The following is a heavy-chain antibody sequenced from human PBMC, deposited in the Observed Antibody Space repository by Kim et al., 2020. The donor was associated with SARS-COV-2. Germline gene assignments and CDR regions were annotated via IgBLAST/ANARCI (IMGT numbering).Heavy chain of an antibody. CDR3: TGASPSFYHYAMDV. Sequence: GGSLRLSCAASGFTFSGSAIHWVRQAPGKGLEWVGRIRSKAHTYATAYAASMGGRFTISRDDSKNTAYLQINSLKTEDTAVYFCTGASPSFYHYAMDVWG. CDR2: IRSKAHTYAT. V-gene: IGHV3-73*01. J-gene: IGHJ6*01. D-gene: IGHD2-2*01. CDR1: GFTFSGSA.